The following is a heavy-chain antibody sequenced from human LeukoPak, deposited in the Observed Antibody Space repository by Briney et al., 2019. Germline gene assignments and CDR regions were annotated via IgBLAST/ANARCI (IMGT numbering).Heavy chain of an antibody. Sequence: ASVKVSCKVSGYTLTELSMHWVRQAPGKGLEWMGGFDPEDGETIYAQKFQGRVTMTTDTLTSTAYMEVRSLRSDDTAVYYCARDTGSGYRTDAFDIWGQGTMATVSS. CDR2: FDPEDGET. D-gene: IGHD3-22*01. V-gene: IGHV1-24*01. CDR1: GYTLTELS. CDR3: ARDTGSGYRTDAFDI. J-gene: IGHJ3*02.